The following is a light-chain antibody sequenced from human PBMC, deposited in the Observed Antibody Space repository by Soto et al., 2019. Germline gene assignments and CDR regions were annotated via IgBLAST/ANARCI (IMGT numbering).Light chain of an antibody. CDR1: QSVTSNY. V-gene: IGKV3-20*01. CDR2: GAS. Sequence: EIVLTQSPCTLSLSPGERATLSCRASQSVTSNYLAWYQQKPGQAPRLLIYGASSRATGIPDRFSGSGSGTDFTLTISRLEPEDFAVYYCQQYGSSPITFGQGTRLEIK. CDR3: QQYGSSPIT. J-gene: IGKJ5*01.